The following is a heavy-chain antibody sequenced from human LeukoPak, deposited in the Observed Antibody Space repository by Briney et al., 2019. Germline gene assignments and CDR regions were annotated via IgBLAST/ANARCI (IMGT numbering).Heavy chain of an antibody. D-gene: IGHD3-9*01. V-gene: IGHV3-11*06. Sequence: GGSLRLSCAASGFTFSDYYMSWIRQAPGKGLEWVSYISSSSSYTNYADPVKGRFAISRDNAKNSLYLQMNSLRAEDTAVYYCARVDILTGYFDYWGQGTLVTVSS. CDR1: GFTFSDYY. CDR2: ISSSSSYT. CDR3: ARVDILTGYFDY. J-gene: IGHJ4*02.